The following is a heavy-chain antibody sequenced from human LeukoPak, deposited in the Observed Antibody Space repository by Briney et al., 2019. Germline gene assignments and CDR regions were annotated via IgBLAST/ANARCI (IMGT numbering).Heavy chain of an antibody. D-gene: IGHD6-13*01. Sequence: ASVKVSCKASGGTFSSYAISWVRQAPGQGREWMGGIIPIFGTANYAQKFQGRVTITADKSTSTAYMELSSLRSEDTAVYYCARVGRGIAAAFDYWGQGTLVTVSS. J-gene: IGHJ4*02. CDR3: ARVGRGIAAAFDY. V-gene: IGHV1-69*06. CDR1: GGTFSSYA. CDR2: IIPIFGTA.